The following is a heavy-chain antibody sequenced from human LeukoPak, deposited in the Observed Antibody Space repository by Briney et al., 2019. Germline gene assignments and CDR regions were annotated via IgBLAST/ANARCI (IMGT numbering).Heavy chain of an antibody. V-gene: IGHV4-39*01. CDR1: GDSIRRDNYY. J-gene: IGHJ4*02. D-gene: IGHD3-16*02. CDR2: IYYSGST. Sequence: KPAETLSLTCTVYGDSIRRDNYYWGWIRQPPGKGLEWIGSIYYSGSTYYNPSLKSRVSISVDPSKSQFSLKLTSVTAADTAVYYCATHPLLDYWGQGSLVTVSS. CDR3: ATHPLLDY.